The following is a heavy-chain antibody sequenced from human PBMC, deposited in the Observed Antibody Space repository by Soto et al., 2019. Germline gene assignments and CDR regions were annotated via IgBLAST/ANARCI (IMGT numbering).Heavy chain of an antibody. CDR1: GYGFTTYG. D-gene: IGHD1-1*01. J-gene: IGHJ4*02. CDR2: ISAHNGNT. Sequence: QVHLVQSGAEVNKPGASVKVSCKGSGYGFTTYGITWVRQAPGQGLEWMAWISAHNGNTNYAQKVQGRVTVTRDTSTSTAYMELRSLRYDDTAVYYCARGRYGDYWGQGALVTVSS. V-gene: IGHV1-18*01. CDR3: ARGRYGDY.